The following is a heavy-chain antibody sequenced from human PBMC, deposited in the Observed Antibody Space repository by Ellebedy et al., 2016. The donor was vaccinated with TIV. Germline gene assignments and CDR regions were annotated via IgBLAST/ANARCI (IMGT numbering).Heavy chain of an antibody. J-gene: IGHJ4*02. CDR2: IIPIFGTA. CDR1: GGTFSSYA. Sequence: SVKVSXXASGGTFSSYAISWVRQAPGQGLEWMGGIIPIFGTANYAQKFQGRVTITADESTSTAYMELSSLRSEDTAVYYCARAGDYYDSSGYYSPWGYWGQGTLVTVSS. CDR3: ARAGDYYDSSGYYSPWGY. V-gene: IGHV1-69*13. D-gene: IGHD3-22*01.